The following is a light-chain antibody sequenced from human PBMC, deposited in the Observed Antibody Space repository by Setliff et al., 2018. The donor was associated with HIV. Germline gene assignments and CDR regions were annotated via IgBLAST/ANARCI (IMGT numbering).Light chain of an antibody. J-gene: IGLJ1*01. CDR1: RSDIGTYGL. Sequence: SALTQPASVSGSPGQSSTISCTGTRSDIGTYGLVSWYRQYPGKAPKLIIYEVNRRPAGVSDRLSGSKSGNTASLTISGLRAEDEATYYCCSYTSSTTYVFGTGTKVTVL. CDR2: EVN. CDR3: CSYTSSTTYV. V-gene: IGLV2-23*02.